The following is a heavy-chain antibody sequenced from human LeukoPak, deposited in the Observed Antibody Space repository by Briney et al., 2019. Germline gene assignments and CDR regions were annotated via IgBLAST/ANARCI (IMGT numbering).Heavy chain of an antibody. CDR2: INHSGST. CDR1: GGSFSGYY. CDR3: ARVNPHIVVVTAIFDY. J-gene: IGHJ4*02. D-gene: IGHD2-21*02. V-gene: IGHV4-34*01. Sequence: PSETLSLTCAVYGGSFSGYYWSWIRQPPGKGLEWIGEINHSGSTNYNPSLKSRVTTSVDTSKNQFSLKLSSVTAADTAVYYCARVNPHIVVVTAIFDYWGQGTLVTVSS.